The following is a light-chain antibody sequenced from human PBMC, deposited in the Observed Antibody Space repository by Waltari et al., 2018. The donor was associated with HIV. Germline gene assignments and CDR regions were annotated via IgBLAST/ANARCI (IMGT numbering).Light chain of an antibody. Sequence: LTCTLRSGINVGTYRIYWYQQKPGSPPQYLLRYKSDSDKQQGSGVPSRFSGSKDASANAGILLISGLQSEDEADYYCMIWHSSAWVFGGGTKLTVL. CDR1: SGINVGTYR. J-gene: IGLJ3*02. CDR3: MIWHSSAWV. V-gene: IGLV5-45*02. CDR2: YKSDSDK.